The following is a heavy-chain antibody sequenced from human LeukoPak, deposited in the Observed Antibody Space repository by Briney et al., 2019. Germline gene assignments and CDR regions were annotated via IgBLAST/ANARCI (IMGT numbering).Heavy chain of an antibody. V-gene: IGHV1-46*01. D-gene: IGHD2-21*02. Sequence: GASVKASCKASGYIFTSYYIHWVRQAPGQGLEWMGIINPGDGRTTYAQKFQDRVTMTRDTSTTTVYMELSSLRSEDTAVYYCARDAPCGGDCYPDYWGQGTLVIVSS. CDR2: INPGDGRT. CDR3: ARDAPCGGDCYPDY. CDR1: GYIFTSYY. J-gene: IGHJ4*02.